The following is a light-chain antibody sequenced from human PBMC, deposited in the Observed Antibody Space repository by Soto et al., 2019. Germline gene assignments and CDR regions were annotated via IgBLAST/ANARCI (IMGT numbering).Light chain of an antibody. J-gene: IGKJ5*01. CDR1: QHVSSNY. V-gene: IGKV3D-20*01. CDR2: DAS. CDR3: QQYGTSPAIT. Sequence: EIVLTQSPATLSLSPGERATLSCGASQHVSSNYVAWYQQKAGLAPRLLIFDASTRATGIPDRFSGSGSERDFTLTISRLEPEDFAVYYCQQYGTSPAITFGQGTRLEIK.